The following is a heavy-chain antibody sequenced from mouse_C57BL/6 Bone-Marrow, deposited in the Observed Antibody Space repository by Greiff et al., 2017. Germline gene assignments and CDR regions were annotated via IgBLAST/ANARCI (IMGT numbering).Heavy chain of an antibody. CDR3: ARSSIYYYGSSDYCGMDY. Sequence: EVQLQQSGPELVKPGASVKISCKASGYTFTDYYMTWVKQSHGKSLEWIGDIYPSNGGTSYNQKFKGKATLTVNKSSSTAYMELRSLTSEDSAVYNCARSSIYYYGSSDYCGMDYWGQGTSVTVSS. CDR1: GYTFTDYY. J-gene: IGHJ4*01. CDR2: IYPSNGGT. V-gene: IGHV1-26*01. D-gene: IGHD1-1*01.